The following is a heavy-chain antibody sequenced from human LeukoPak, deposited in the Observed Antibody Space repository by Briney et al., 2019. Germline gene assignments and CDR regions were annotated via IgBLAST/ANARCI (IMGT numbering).Heavy chain of an antibody. CDR1: GFTFSSYA. V-gene: IGHV3-23*01. D-gene: IGHD3-16*01. CDR2: ISGSGGST. CDR3: AKDPRWGLGESFDY. Sequence: PGGSLRLSCAASGFTFSSYAMSWVRQALGKGLEWVSAISGSGGSTYYADSVKGRFTISRDNSKNTLYLQMNSLRAEDTAVYYCAKDPRWGLGESFDYWGQETLVTVSS. J-gene: IGHJ4*02.